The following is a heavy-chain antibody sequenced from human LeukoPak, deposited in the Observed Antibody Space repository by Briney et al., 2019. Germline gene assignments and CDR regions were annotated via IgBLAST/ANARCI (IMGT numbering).Heavy chain of an antibody. J-gene: IGHJ5*02. D-gene: IGHD2/OR15-2a*01. CDR3: ARGGFSTYNWFDP. V-gene: IGHV1-69*13. CDR2: IIPIFGTA. Sequence: ASVKVSCKASGYTFTSYAMHWVRQAPGQGLEWMGGIIPIFGTANYAQKFQGRVTITADESTSTAYMELSSLRSEDTAVYYCARGGFSTYNWFDPWGQGTLVTVSS. CDR1: GYTFTSYA.